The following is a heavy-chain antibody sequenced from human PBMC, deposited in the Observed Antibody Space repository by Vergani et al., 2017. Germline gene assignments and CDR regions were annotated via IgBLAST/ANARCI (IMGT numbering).Heavy chain of an antibody. CDR2: ISYDGSNK. Sequence: QVQLVESGGGVVQLGRSLRLSCAASGFTFSSYGMHWVRQAPGKGREWVAVISYDGSNKYYADSVKGRFTISRDNSKNTLYLQMNSLRAEDTAVYYCAGSSGWYVYYMDVWGKGTTVTVSS. CDR1: GFTFSSYG. CDR3: AGSSGWYVYYMDV. J-gene: IGHJ6*03. D-gene: IGHD6-19*01. V-gene: IGHV3-30*03.